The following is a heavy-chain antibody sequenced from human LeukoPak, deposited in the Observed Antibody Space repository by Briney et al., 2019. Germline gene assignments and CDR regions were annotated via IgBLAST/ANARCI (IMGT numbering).Heavy chain of an antibody. J-gene: IGHJ4*02. CDR2: IRYDGSNK. D-gene: IGHD5-24*01. V-gene: IGHV3-30*02. CDR3: AKGGRDGYNYAFDY. Sequence: GGSLRLSCAASGFTFSNCGMYWVRQAPGRGLEWVAFIRYDGSNKYYADSVKGRFTISGDNSKNTLYLQMNSLRVEDTAVYYCAKGGRDGYNYAFDYWGQGTLVTVSS. CDR1: GFTFSNCG.